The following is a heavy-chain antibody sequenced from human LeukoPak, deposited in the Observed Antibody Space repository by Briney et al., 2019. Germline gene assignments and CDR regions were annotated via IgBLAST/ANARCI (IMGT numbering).Heavy chain of an antibody. CDR3: GRFGYVSAVDT. D-gene: IGHD2-15*01. CDR2: IEPAGSAT. V-gene: IGHV3-7*01. Sequence: GGSLRLSCGASGFAFSSYWMTWLRQAPGKGLEFVANIEPAGSATYYADSVKGRFTISRDNTKNLLYLQMDSLTAEDSAVYHCGRFGYVSAVDTWGQGALVTVSS. J-gene: IGHJ5*02. CDR1: GFAFSSYW.